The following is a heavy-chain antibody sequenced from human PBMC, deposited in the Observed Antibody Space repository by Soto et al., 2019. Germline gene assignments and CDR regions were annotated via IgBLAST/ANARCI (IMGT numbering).Heavy chain of an antibody. Sequence: SVKVSCKASGGTFSSSAISWVRRAPGQGLEWMGGIIPIFGTANYAQKFQGRVTITADESTSTAYMELSSLRSEDTAVYYCARLPCSRNSYYHDDFDISSQGTMVTVS. CDR2: IIPIFGTA. D-gene: IGHD2-2*01. CDR1: GGTFSSSA. J-gene: IGHJ3*02. V-gene: IGHV1-69*13. CDR3: ARLPCSRNSYYHDDFDI.